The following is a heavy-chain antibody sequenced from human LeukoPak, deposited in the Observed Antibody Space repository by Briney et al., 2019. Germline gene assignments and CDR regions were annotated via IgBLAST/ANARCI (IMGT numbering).Heavy chain of an antibody. J-gene: IGHJ6*02. CDR2: ISYDGSNK. V-gene: IGHV3-30*03. Sequence: GGSLRLSCAASGFTFSSYGMHWVRQAPGKGLEWVAVISYDGSNKYYADSVKGRFTISRDNAKNSLYLQMNSLRAEDTAVYYCAITMVRGVIDSSYYGMDVWGQGTTVTVSS. D-gene: IGHD3-10*01. CDR3: AITMVRGVIDSSYYGMDV. CDR1: GFTFSSYG.